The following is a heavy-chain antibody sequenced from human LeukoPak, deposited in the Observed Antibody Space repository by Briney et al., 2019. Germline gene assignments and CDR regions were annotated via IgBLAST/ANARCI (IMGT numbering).Heavy chain of an antibody. D-gene: IGHD3-3*01. CDR2: IIPIFGTA. J-gene: IGHJ6*03. CDR3: ARVITIFGPRRDYYYYYMDV. CDR1: GGTFSSYA. Sequence: SVKVSCKASGGTFSSYALSWVRQAPGQGLEWMGGIIPIFGTANYAQKFQGRVTITADKSTSTAYMELSSLRSEDTAVYYCARVITIFGPRRDYYYYYMDVWGKGTTVTVSS. V-gene: IGHV1-69*06.